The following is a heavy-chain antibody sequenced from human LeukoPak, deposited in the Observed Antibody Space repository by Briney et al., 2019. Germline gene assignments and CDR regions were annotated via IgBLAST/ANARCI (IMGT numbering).Heavy chain of an antibody. CDR1: GFTFSSYT. V-gene: IGHV3-21*01. Sequence: GGSLRLSCAASGFTFSSYTMNWVRQALGKGLEWVSSISSSSSYIYYADSVKGRFTISRDNAKNSLFLQMNSLRAEDTAVYYCAKDAGVVPAPWGWFDPWGQGTLVTVSS. J-gene: IGHJ5*02. D-gene: IGHD2-2*01. CDR2: ISSSSSYI. CDR3: AKDAGVVPAPWGWFDP.